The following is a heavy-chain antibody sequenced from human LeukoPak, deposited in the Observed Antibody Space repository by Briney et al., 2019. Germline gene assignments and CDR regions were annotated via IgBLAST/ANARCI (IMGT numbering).Heavy chain of an antibody. CDR1: GFTVSSNY. D-gene: IGHD2-15*01. V-gene: IGHV3-53*04. Sequence: GGSLRLSCAASGFTVSSNYMSWVRQAPGKGLEWVSVIYSGGSTYYADSVKARFTISRHNSKNTLYLQMNSLRAEDTAVYYCARGARGSGGSLGYWGQGTLVTVSS. CDR3: ARGARGSGGSLGY. J-gene: IGHJ4*02. CDR2: IYSGGST.